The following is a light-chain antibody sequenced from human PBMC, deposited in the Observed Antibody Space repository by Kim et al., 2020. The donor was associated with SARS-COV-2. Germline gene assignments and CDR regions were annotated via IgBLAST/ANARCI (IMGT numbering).Light chain of an antibody. CDR1: SSDVGGDNS. V-gene: IGLV2-8*01. CDR3: SSYGGSDSIA. Sequence: GVSGTFSCTGTSSDVGGDNSVSWYQQHPGKAPRLLIEEVSRRPSGAPDRVSGSKAGNTASLTVSGLQAEDDADYYCSSYGGSDSIAFGTGTKVTVL. J-gene: IGLJ1*01. CDR2: EVS.